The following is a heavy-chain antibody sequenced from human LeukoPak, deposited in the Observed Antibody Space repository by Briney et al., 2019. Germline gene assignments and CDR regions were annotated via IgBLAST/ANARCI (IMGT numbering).Heavy chain of an antibody. CDR1: GFTFSSYV. D-gene: IGHD2-2*01. CDR2: ISGSGGST. J-gene: IGHJ4*02. Sequence: GGSLRLSCAASGFTFSSYVMSWVRQAPGKGLEWVSAISGSGGSTYYADSVKGRFTISRDNSKNTPYLQMNSLRAEDTAVYYCAKVGARVVVPAAFFDYWGQGTLVTVSS. CDR3: AKVGARVVVPAAFFDY. V-gene: IGHV3-23*01.